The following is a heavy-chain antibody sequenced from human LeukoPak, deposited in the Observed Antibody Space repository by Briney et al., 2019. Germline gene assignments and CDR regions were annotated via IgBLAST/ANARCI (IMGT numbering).Heavy chain of an antibody. CDR2: ITNDESRT. Sequence: GGSLRLSCAASGFPFSNYWIHWVRQAPGKGLVWVSRITNDESRTNYADSVNGRFTISRDNAKSTVYLQITGLTAEDTAVYYCARDGGTSTSFDHWGQGTLVTVSS. V-gene: IGHV3-74*01. D-gene: IGHD2/OR15-2a*01. J-gene: IGHJ4*02. CDR1: GFPFSNYW. CDR3: ARDGGTSTSFDH.